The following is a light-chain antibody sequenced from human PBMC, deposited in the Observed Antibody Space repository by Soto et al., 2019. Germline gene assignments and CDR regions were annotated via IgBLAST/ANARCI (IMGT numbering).Light chain of an antibody. Sequence: QSALTQPPSVSGAPGQRVTISCTGSGSNIGAGYDVHWYQQLPGTAPKLLIYGNSNRPSGVPDRFSGSKSGTSASLAITGLQAEDEADYYCQSYDSSLRVFGTGTKVTVL. CDR1: GSNIGAGYD. CDR3: QSYDSSLRV. J-gene: IGLJ1*01. CDR2: GNS. V-gene: IGLV1-40*01.